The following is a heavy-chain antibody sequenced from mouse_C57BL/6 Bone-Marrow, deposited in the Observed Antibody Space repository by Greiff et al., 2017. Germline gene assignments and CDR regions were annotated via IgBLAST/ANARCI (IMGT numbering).Heavy chain of an antibody. CDR2: IDPENGDT. CDR1: GYTFTSYW. CDR3: TTGDGYSYFDY. J-gene: IGHJ2*01. D-gene: IGHD2-3*01. Sequence: EVQLQQSGAELVKPGASVKLSCKASGYTFTSYWMHWVKQRPEQGLEWIGWIDPENGDTEYASKFQGKATITADTSSNTAYLQLSSLTSEDTAVYYCTTGDGYSYFDYWGQGTTLTVSS. V-gene: IGHV14-4*01.